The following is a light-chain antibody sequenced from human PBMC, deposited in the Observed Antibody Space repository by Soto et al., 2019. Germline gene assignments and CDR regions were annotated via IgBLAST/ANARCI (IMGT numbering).Light chain of an antibody. CDR1: QSIYSW. J-gene: IGKJ1*01. Sequence: IQMTQSPSSLSASMGDSVTVTCRASQSIYSWVAWYQQKPGKAPKLLINAASSLESGVPSRFSGSGAGTEFTLTSSSLQSDDFATYYCQHYYSYPWTFGQGTKVDIK. V-gene: IGKV1-5*03. CDR2: AAS. CDR3: QHYYSYPWT.